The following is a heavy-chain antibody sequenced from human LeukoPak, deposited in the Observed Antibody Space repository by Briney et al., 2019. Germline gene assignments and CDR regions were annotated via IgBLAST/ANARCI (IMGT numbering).Heavy chain of an antibody. J-gene: IGHJ5*02. V-gene: IGHV4-59*01. D-gene: IGHD2-21*01. CDR3: ARGRYGGGWYDH. CDR1: GGSIGTYY. Sequence: SETLSLTCTVSGGSIGTYYWSWIRQPPGKGLEYIAYIYYTGSTDYNPSFKSRVRMSLDTSKNQFSLVLNSVTAADTAVYYCARGRYGGGWYDHWGRGTRVTVSS. CDR2: IYYTGST.